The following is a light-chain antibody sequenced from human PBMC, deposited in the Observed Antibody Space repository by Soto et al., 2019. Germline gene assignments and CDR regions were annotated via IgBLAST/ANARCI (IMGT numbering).Light chain of an antibody. CDR3: QKDNSYPYT. Sequence: DIQMTQSPSTPSASVGDRVTITCRVRQSISSWLAWYQQNPGEAPKLEIYKPPSVESGVPSRFSGSGSGTEFTLTISSLQSDDFATYSCQKDNSYPYTFGQGTKREIK. CDR2: KPP. J-gene: IGKJ2*01. CDR1: QSISSW. V-gene: IGKV1-5*03.